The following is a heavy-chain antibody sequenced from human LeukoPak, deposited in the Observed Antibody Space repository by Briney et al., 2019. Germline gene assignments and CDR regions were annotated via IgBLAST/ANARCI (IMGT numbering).Heavy chain of an antibody. J-gene: IGHJ6*03. CDR1: GGSFSGYY. Sequence: SETLSLTCAVYGGSFSGYYWGWVRQPPGKGLEWIGTISYSGTTYYSPSLKSRVTISLDTSKNQFSLKLSSVTAADTAIYYCARDFSSSSTVYYYYMDVWGKGTTVTVSS. CDR2: ISYSGTT. D-gene: IGHD6-6*01. V-gene: IGHV4-34*01. CDR3: ARDFSSSSTVYYYYMDV.